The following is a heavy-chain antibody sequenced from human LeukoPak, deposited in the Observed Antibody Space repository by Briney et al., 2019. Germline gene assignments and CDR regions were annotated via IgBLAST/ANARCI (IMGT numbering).Heavy chain of an antibody. CDR2: IYYSGST. D-gene: IGHD4-23*01. V-gene: IGHV4-31*03. J-gene: IGHJ4*02. Sequence: PSETLSLTCTVSGGSISSGGYYWSWIRQHPGKGLEWIGYIYYSGSTHYNPSLKSRVTISVDTSKNQFSLKLSSVTAADTAVYYCARDSGNSPFDYWGQGTLVTVSS. CDR1: GGSISSGGYY. CDR3: ARDSGNSPFDY.